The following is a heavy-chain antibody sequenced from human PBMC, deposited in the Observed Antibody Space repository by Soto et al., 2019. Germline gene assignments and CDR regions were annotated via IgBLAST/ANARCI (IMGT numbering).Heavy chain of an antibody. Sequence: EVQLVESGGGLVQPGGSLRLSCAASGFTFSSYDRHWVRQATGKGLEWVSAIGTAGDTYYPGSVKGRFTISRENAKNSLYLQMNSLRAGDTAVYYCARGGFSWFGELDKRYYYYYMDVWGKGTTVTVSS. V-gene: IGHV3-13*01. CDR2: IGTAGDT. CDR3: ARGGFSWFGELDKRYYYYYMDV. J-gene: IGHJ6*03. D-gene: IGHD3-10*01. CDR1: GFTFSSYD.